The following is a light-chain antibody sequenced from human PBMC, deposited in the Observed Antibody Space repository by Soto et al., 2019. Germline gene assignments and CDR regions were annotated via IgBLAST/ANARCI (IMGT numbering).Light chain of an antibody. V-gene: IGLV2-14*01. CDR2: EVR. CDR1: SGDIGGYNF. Sequence: QSALTQPASVSGSPGQSVTISCSGSSGDIGGYNFVSWYQHLPGKAPKLIIFEVRFRPSGVSHRFSGSKSGDTASLTISKLLPEDEADYYCRSYTSTGTLIVFGGGTKLTVL. J-gene: IGLJ2*01. CDR3: RSYTSTGTLIV.